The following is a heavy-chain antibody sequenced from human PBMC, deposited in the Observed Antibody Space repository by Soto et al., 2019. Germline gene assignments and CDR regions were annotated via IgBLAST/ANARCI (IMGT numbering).Heavy chain of an antibody. CDR1: GYSFTSYW. J-gene: IGHJ6*02. D-gene: IGHD6-13*01. V-gene: IGHV5-51*01. Sequence: AGESLKISCKGSGYSFTSYWIGWVRQMPGKGLEWMGIIYPGDSDTRYSPSFQGQVTISADKSISTAYLQWSSLKASDTAMYYCARQGIAAAGTGYYYYGMDVWGQGTTVTVSS. CDR2: IYPGDSDT. CDR3: ARQGIAAAGTGYYYYGMDV.